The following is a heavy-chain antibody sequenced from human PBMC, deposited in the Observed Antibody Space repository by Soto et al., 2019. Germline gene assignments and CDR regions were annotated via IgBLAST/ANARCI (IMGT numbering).Heavy chain of an antibody. CDR1: GFNFGSCA. D-gene: IGHD1-1*01. CDR2: ISVSGAT. V-gene: IGHV3-23*01. CDR3: AKGGTATIRVGFAY. J-gene: IGHJ4*02. Sequence: EVQLLESGGGLVQPGASQRLSCVASGFNFGSCAMGWVRQPPGKGLEWVSAISVSGATYYADSVKGRFTISRDNSKNTLSLQMDRLRVEDTATYYCAKGGTATIRVGFAYWGRGMVVTVSS.